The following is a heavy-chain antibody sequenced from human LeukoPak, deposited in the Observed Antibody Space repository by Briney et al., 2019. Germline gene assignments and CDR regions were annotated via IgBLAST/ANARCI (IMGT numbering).Heavy chain of an antibody. V-gene: IGHV5-51*01. CDR3: ARHEVASYDILTGYSSFDY. J-gene: IGHJ4*02. D-gene: IGHD3-9*01. CDR2: IYPGDSDT. CDR1: GYTFTNYW. Sequence: GESLKISCKASGYTFTNYWIGWVRQMPGKGLEWMGIIYPGDSDTRYSPSFRGQVIISADKSISTAYLQWSSLKASDTAMYYCARHEVASYDILTGYSSFDYWGQGTLVTVSS.